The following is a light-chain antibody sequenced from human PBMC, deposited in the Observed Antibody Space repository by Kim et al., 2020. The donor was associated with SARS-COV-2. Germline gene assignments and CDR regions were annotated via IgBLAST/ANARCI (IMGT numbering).Light chain of an antibody. Sequence: RVTISCSGSTSNTVSKTVNCDQELPGTAPKPLIYSNNPRPSGVPDRFSGSETGTPASLAISGLQSEDEADYYCAAWDDSLNGVVFGGGTRLTVL. CDR3: AAWDDSLNGVV. CDR2: SNN. J-gene: IGLJ2*01. V-gene: IGLV1-44*01. CDR1: TSNTVSKT.